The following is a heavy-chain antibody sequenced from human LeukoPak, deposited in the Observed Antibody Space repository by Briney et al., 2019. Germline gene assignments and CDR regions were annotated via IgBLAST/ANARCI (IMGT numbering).Heavy chain of an antibody. CDR3: ARHPCSGGSCYSIDY. Sequence: SETLSLTCTVSGGSLSSYYWSWLRQPPGKGLEWIGYIYYSGSTNYNPSLKSRVTISVDTSKNQFSLKLSSVTAADTAVYYCARHPCSGGSCYSIDYWGQGTLVTVSS. J-gene: IGHJ4*02. CDR1: GGSLSSYY. D-gene: IGHD2-15*01. V-gene: IGHV4-59*08. CDR2: IYYSGST.